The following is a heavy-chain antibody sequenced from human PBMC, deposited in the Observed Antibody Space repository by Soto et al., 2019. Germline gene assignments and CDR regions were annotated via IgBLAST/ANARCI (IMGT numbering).Heavy chain of an antibody. CDR3: ARLGGWPTGSYYYYYGMDV. D-gene: IGHD3-10*01. Sequence: SETLSLTCTVSGGSISSSSYYWGWIRQPPGKGLEWIGSIYYSGSTYYNPSLKSRVTISVDKSKNQFSLKLSSVTAADTAVYYCARLGGWPTGSYYYYYGMDVWGQGTTVTVSS. CDR2: IYYSGST. CDR1: GGSISSSSYY. V-gene: IGHV4-39*07. J-gene: IGHJ6*02.